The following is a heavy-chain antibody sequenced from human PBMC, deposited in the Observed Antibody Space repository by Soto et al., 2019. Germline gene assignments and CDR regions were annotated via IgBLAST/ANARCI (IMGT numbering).Heavy chain of an antibody. CDR1: GGSISGGVGGLYY. Sequence: PSETLSLTCTVSGGSISGGVGGLYYWSWIRQPPGKGLVWIGYIYDSGSTYYNPSLKSRVTISVDTSKNQFSLRLSSVTAADTAVYYCAREVIPLTTDWYFDLWGRGTLVTVSS. CDR2: IYDSGST. CDR3: AREVIPLTTDWYFDL. V-gene: IGHV4-30-4*01. D-gene: IGHD4-17*01. J-gene: IGHJ2*01.